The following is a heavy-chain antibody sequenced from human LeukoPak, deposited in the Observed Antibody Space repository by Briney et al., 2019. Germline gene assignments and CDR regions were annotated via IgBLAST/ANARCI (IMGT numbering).Heavy chain of an antibody. CDR3: ARDLYYGSNGYVPFL. CDR1: GYTFTAYV. J-gene: IGHJ4*02. D-gene: IGHD3-22*01. CDR2: INAGNGNT. Sequence: GASVKVSCKASGYTFTAYVMHWVRQAPGQRLEWMGWINAGNGNTKYSQKFQGRVTITRDTSASTAYMELSGLRSEDTAVYYCARDLYYGSNGYVPFLWGQGALVTVSS. V-gene: IGHV1-3*01.